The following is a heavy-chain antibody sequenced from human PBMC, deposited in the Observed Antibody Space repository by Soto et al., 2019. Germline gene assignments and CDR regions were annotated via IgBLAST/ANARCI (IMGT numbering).Heavy chain of an antibody. V-gene: IGHV3-48*01. CDR1: GFTFSSYS. D-gene: IGHD6-13*01. CDR3: AREPAAGDY. Sequence: EVQLVESGGGLVQPGGSLRLSCAASGFTFSSYSMNWVRQAPGKGLEWVSYISSSSTIYYADSVKGRFTISRDNAKNSLYLQMNSLRAEDTAVYYCAREPAAGDYWGQGTLVTVSS. J-gene: IGHJ4*02. CDR2: ISSSSTI.